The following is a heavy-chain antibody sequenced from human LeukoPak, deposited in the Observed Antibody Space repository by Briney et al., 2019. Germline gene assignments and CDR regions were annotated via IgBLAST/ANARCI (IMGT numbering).Heavy chain of an antibody. J-gene: IGHJ4*02. Sequence: PSETLSLTCAVSGGSISSSNWWSWVRQPPGKGLEWIGEIYHSGSTNYNPSLKSRVTISVDKSKNQFSLKLSSVTAADTAVYYCARASWGGYSYGYGDYWGQGTLVTVSS. V-gene: IGHV4-4*02. CDR3: ARASWGGYSYGYGDY. D-gene: IGHD5-18*01. CDR1: GGSISSSNW. CDR2: IYHSGST.